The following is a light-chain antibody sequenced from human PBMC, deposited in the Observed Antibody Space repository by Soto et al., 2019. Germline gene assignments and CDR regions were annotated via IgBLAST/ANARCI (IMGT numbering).Light chain of an antibody. V-gene: IGLV2-14*01. Sequence: SVLTQPASVSGSPGQSITISCTGTSSDVGGYIYVSWYQHHPGKAPKLMIYEVSNRPSGVPDRFSGSKSGNTASLTISGLQAEDEADYYCSSYTSSNTDVFGTGTKVTVL. CDR2: EVS. J-gene: IGLJ1*01. CDR3: SSYTSSNTDV. CDR1: SSDVGGYIY.